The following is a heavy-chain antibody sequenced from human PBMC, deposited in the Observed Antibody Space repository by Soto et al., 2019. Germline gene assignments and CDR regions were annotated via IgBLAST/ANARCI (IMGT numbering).Heavy chain of an antibody. Sequence: HEHLVQSGAEVKRPGDSLKVSCKASGYSFTGYYIHWVRQAPGQGLEWMGWINPDSRATNYEQNFQGRITLTSDTSLSTASMDLTSLTSDDTAVYYCARGDYGTGGYPFPYFDYWGQGTLVIVSS. J-gene: IGHJ4*02. CDR2: INPDSRAT. D-gene: IGHD2-8*02. CDR3: ARGDYGTGGYPFPYFDY. V-gene: IGHV1-2*02. CDR1: GYSFTGYY.